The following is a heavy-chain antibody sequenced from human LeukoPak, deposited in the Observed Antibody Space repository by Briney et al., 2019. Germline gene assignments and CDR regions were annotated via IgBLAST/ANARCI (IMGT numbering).Heavy chain of an antibody. CDR1: GFTFGNYG. V-gene: IGHV3-20*04. CDR2: INWNGGST. J-gene: IGHJ6*03. CDR3: ARVGYSSSSESYYYYMDV. D-gene: IGHD6-6*01. Sequence: GGSLSRSCAASGFTFGNYGMSWCRQAPGKGLEWVSGINWNGGSTGYADSVKGRFTISRDNAKNSLYLQMNSLRAEDTALYYCARVGYSSSSESYYYYMDVWGKGTTVTVSS.